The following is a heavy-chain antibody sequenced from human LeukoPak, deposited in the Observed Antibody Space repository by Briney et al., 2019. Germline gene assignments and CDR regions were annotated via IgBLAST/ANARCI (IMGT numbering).Heavy chain of an antibody. J-gene: IGHJ4*02. CDR1: GFTFSSYW. D-gene: IGHD3-3*01. V-gene: IGHV3-33*08. Sequence: PGGSLRLSCAASGFTFSSYWMHWVRQAPGKGLEWVAVIWYDGSNKYYAGSVKGRFTISRDNSKNTLYLQMNSLRAEDTAVYYCARGYDFWSGYYFDYWGQGTLVTVSS. CDR2: IWYDGSNK. CDR3: ARGYDFWSGYYFDY.